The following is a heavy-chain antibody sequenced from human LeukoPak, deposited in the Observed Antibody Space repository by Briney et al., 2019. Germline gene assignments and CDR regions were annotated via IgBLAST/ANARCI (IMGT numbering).Heavy chain of an antibody. CDR2: TSTIRSTR. J-gene: IGHJ4*02. CDR3: ARHYGAHFDY. Sequence: PTVSLRLSCAVSGFTFSSYSMNWVRQAPGKGLEWVSYTSTIRSTRYYADSVKGRFTISRDNAKNSLFLQMNSLRDEDTAVYYCARHYGAHFDYWGQGTLVT. D-gene: IGHD4-17*01. CDR1: GFTFSSYS. V-gene: IGHV3-48*02.